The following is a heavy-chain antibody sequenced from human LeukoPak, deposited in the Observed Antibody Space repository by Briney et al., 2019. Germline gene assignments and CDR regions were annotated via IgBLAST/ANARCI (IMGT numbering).Heavy chain of an antibody. CDR1: GYTFTSYG. D-gene: IGHD1-20*01. CDR2: ISAYNGNT. Sequence: ASVKVSCKASGYTFTSYGISWVRQAPGQGLEWMGWISAYNGNTNYAQKLQGRVTMTTDTSTSTAYMELRSLRSEDTAVYYCAREVSITGTLDYYYYYMDVWGKGTTVTVSS. V-gene: IGHV1-18*01. J-gene: IGHJ6*03. CDR3: AREVSITGTLDYYYYYMDV.